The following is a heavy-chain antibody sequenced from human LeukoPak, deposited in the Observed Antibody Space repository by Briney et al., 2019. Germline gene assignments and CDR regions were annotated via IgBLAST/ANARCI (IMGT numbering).Heavy chain of an antibody. CDR2: IISSSSYI. D-gene: IGHD2-2*03. CDR3: ARDTGYCSSTSCYFYYFDY. J-gene: IGHJ4*02. CDR1: GFTFSSYS. Sequence: GGSLRLSCAASGFTFSSYSMNWVRQAPGKGLEWVSSIISSSSYISYADSVKGRFTIYRDNAKNSLYPQMNSLRAEDTAVYYCARDTGYCSSTSCYFYYFDYWGQGTLVTVSS. V-gene: IGHV3-21*01.